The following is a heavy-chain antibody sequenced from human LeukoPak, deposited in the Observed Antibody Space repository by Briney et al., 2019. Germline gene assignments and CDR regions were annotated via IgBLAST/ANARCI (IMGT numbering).Heavy chain of an antibody. CDR2: INPNSGGT. CDR3: ARVIVATD. J-gene: IGHJ4*02. CDR1: GYTFTSYG. D-gene: IGHD5-12*01. Sequence: ASVKVSCKASGYTFTSYGISWVRRAPGQGLEWMGWINPNSGGTNYAQKFQGRVTMTRDTSISTAFMELSRLRSDDTAVYYCARVIVATDWGQGTLVTVSS. V-gene: IGHV1-2*02.